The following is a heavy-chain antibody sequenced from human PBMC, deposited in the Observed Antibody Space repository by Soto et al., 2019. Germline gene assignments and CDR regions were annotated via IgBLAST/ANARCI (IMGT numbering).Heavy chain of an antibody. Sequence: GASVKVSCKASGYTFTGYYVHWVRQAPGHGLEWLGWIHLNSGGTNYAQSFQGRVTMTRDMSVSTVYMEMTGLSSDDTAVYYCASPRELGYSYSYFFTLDVWGQGTTVTVSS. V-gene: IGHV1-2*02. CDR3: ASPRELGYSYSYFFTLDV. CDR1: GYTFTGYY. J-gene: IGHJ6*02. CDR2: IHLNSGGT. D-gene: IGHD2-21*01.